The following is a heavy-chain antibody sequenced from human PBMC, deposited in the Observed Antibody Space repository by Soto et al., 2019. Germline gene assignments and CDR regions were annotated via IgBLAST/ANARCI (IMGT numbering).Heavy chain of an antibody. J-gene: IGHJ4*02. CDR3: ATDRPFGVLQNFDY. V-gene: IGHV1-24*01. Sequence: ASVKVSCKVSEHTLNELSIHWVRQAPGKGLEWMGRFDPEDGETIFAQKFQGRVTMTEDTSTDTAYMELSSLRAEDTAVYYCATDRPFGVLQNFDYWGQGTLVTVSS. D-gene: IGHD3-3*01. CDR1: EHTLNELS. CDR2: FDPEDGET.